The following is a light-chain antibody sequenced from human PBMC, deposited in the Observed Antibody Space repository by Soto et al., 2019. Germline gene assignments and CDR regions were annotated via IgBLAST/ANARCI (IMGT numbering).Light chain of an antibody. CDR3: QQASSFPFT. J-gene: IGKJ3*01. V-gene: IGKV1-12*01. Sequence: DIQMTQSPSSVSASVGDRVTMSCRASQRIANWVAWYQQKPGKAPHLLIYAASTLQSGAPSRFSGSGSGTDFIFNISSLQPEDSATYYCQQASSFPFTFGPGTKVDV. CDR2: AAS. CDR1: QRIANW.